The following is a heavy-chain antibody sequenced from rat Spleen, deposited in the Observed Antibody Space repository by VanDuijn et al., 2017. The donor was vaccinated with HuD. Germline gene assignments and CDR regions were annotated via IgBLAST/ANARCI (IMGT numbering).Heavy chain of an antibody. Sequence: EVQLVESGGGLVQPGRSLTLSCVASGFAFNNYWMTWIRQVPGKGLEWVASISYEGSSTYYGDSVKGRFTISRDNAENTLYLQMNSLRSEDAATYYCARPHSSHYVMDAWGQGASVTVSS. J-gene: IGHJ4*01. CDR3: ARPHSSHYVMDA. D-gene: IGHD1-8*01. V-gene: IGHV5-31*01. CDR2: ISYEGSST. CDR1: GFAFNNYW.